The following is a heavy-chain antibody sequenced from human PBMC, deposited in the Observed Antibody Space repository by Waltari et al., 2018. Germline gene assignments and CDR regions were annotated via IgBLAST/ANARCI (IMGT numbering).Heavy chain of an antibody. CDR3: ARVGYYDSSGYKDYFDY. Sequence: QVQLQESGPGLVKPSETLSLTCPVSGGSVSSGSYYWSWIRQPPGKGLEWIGYIYYSGSTNYNPSLKSRVTISVDTSKNQFSLKLSSVTAADTAVYYCARVGYYDSSGYKDYFDYWGQGTLVTVSS. CDR2: IYYSGST. V-gene: IGHV4-61*01. CDR1: GGSVSSGSYY. J-gene: IGHJ4*02. D-gene: IGHD3-22*01.